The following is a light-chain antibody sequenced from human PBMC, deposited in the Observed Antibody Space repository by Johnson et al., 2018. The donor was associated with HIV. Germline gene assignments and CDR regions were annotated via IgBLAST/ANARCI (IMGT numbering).Light chain of an antibody. CDR2: DNN. CDR1: VSNIESYF. Sequence: QSVLTQPPSVSAAPGQTVNISCSGNVSNIESYFVSWYQQLPGTAPKLLIYDNNKRPSGIPDRFSGSKSGTSATLGITGLQTGDEADYYCGTWDSSLSSYVFGTGTKVTVL. V-gene: IGLV1-51*01. J-gene: IGLJ1*01. CDR3: GTWDSSLSSYV.